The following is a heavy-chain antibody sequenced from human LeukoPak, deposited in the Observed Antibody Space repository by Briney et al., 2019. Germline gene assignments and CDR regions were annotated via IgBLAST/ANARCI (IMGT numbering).Heavy chain of an antibody. CDR2: IYYSGST. D-gene: IGHD3-22*01. Sequence: SETLSLACTVSGGSISSNNYYWGWIRQPPGKGLEWIGSIYYSGSTYNNPSLKSRVTISVDTTKNQFSLKLTSVTAADTAVYYCASSPSGYWWNFDCWGQGTLVTVSS. V-gene: IGHV4-39*01. J-gene: IGHJ4*02. CDR3: ASSPSGYWWNFDC. CDR1: GGSISSNNYY.